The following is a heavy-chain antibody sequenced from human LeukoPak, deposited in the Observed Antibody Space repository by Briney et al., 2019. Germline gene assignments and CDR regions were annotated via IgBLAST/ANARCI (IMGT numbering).Heavy chain of an antibody. Sequence: ASVKVSCKASGYTFTSYDINWVRQATGQGLEWMGWMNPNSGNTGYAQKFQGRVTMTRNTSISTAYMELSNLRSEDTAVYYCAILYSSGWLTLDPWGQGTLVTVSS. CDR3: AILYSSGWLTLDP. CDR1: GYTFTSYD. CDR2: MNPNSGNT. J-gene: IGHJ5*02. D-gene: IGHD6-13*01. V-gene: IGHV1-8*01.